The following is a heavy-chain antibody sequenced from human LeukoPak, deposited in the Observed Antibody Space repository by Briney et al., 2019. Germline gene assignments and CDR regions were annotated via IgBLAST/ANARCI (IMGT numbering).Heavy chain of an antibody. CDR2: INPNSGGT. J-gene: IGHJ6*03. D-gene: IGHD3-3*01. CDR1: GYTFTGYY. V-gene: IGHV1-2*02. CDR3: ARGGSDGPYDFWSGYYRGRYYYYMDV. Sequence: ASVKVSCKASGYTFTGYYMHCVRQAPGQGLEWMGWINPNSGGTNYAQKFQGRVTMTRDTSISTAYMELSRLGSDDTAVYYCARGGSDGPYDFWSGYYRGRYYYYMDVWGKGTTVTVSS.